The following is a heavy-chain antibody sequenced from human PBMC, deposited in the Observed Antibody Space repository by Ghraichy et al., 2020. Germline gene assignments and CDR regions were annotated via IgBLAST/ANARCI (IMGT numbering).Heavy chain of an antibody. CDR1: GFTFTSYA. D-gene: IGHD6-6*01. Sequence: GGSLRLSCEASGFTFTSYAMNWVRQAPGKGLEWVSGISGSGEKTYYADSVNGRFTISSDKSKSTIYLQMSSLRAEDTAIYYCAKDVLEGRPYYFDDWGQGTLVTVSS. J-gene: IGHJ4*02. V-gene: IGHV3-23*01. CDR3: AKDVLEGRPYYFDD. CDR2: ISGSGEKT.